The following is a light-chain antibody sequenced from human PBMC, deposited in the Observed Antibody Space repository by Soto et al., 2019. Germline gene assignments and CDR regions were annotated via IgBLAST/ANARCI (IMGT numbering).Light chain of an antibody. Sequence: QSVLTQPPSVSGAPGQTVTISCTGSSSNIGADYDVHWYRQLPGTAPKLLIYANSNRPSGVPDRFSGSKSGTSASLAVTGLQAEDEADYYCQSFDSTLSGYVFGTGTKLTVL. V-gene: IGLV1-40*01. CDR1: SSNIGADYD. J-gene: IGLJ1*01. CDR2: ANS. CDR3: QSFDSTLSGYV.